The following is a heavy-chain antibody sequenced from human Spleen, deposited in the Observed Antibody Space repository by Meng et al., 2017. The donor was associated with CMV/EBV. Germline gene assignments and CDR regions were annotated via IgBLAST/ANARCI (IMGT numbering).Heavy chain of an antibody. Sequence: GESLKISCAASGFTFSSYGMHWVRQAPGKGLEWVAVIWYDGSNKYYADSVKGRFTISRDNSKNTLYLQMNSLRAEDTAVYYCARSHSKWEPADYWGQGTPVTVSS. D-gene: IGHD1-26*01. CDR1: GFTFSSYG. V-gene: IGHV3-33*01. CDR2: IWYDGSNK. J-gene: IGHJ4*02. CDR3: ARSHSKWEPADY.